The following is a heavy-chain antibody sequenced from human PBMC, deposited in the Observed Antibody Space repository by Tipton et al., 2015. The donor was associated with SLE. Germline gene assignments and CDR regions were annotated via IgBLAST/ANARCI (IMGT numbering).Heavy chain of an antibody. CDR1: GFTVSSNY. CDR3: AKDHARYDFWSGYTGGIDY. J-gene: IGHJ4*02. D-gene: IGHD3-3*01. CDR2: IYSGGST. Sequence: SLRLSCAASGFTVSSNYMSWVRQAPGKGLEWVSVIYSGGSTYYADSVKGRFTISRDNSKNTLYLQMNSLRAEDTAVYYCAKDHARYDFWSGYTGGIDYWGQGTLVTVSS. V-gene: IGHV3-53*01.